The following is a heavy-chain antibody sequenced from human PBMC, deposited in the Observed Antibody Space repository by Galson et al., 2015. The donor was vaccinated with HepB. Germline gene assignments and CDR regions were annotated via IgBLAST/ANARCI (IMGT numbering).Heavy chain of an antibody. J-gene: IGHJ6*02. CDR3: ARQRRTGFYGYTNYYYGMDV. Sequence: QSGAEVKKPGESLRISCKGSGYSFTSYWISWVRQMPGKGLEWMGRIDPSDSYTNYSPSFQGHVTISADKSISTAYLQWSSLKASDTAMYYCARQRRTGFYGYTNYYYGMDVWGQGTTVTVSS. CDR2: IDPSDSYT. V-gene: IGHV5-10-1*01. D-gene: IGHD5-18*01. CDR1: GYSFTSYW.